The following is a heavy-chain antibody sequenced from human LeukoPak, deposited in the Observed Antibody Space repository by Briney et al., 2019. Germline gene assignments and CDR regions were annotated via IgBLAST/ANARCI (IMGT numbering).Heavy chain of an antibody. D-gene: IGHD3-16*02. V-gene: IGHV4-38-2*02. Sequence: SETLSLTCTVSGYSISSGYYWGWIRQPPGKGLEWIGSIYHSGSTYYNPSLKSRVTISVDTSKNQFSLKLSSVTAADTAVYYCASLSLSYDYVWGSYRSPSVGYFDYWGQGTLVTVSS. CDR1: GYSISSGYY. CDR3: ASLSLSYDYVWGSYRSPSVGYFDY. CDR2: IYHSGST. J-gene: IGHJ4*02.